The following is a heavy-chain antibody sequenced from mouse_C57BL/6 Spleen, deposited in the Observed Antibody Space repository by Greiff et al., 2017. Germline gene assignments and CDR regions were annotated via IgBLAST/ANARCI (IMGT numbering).Heavy chain of an antibody. V-gene: IGHV1-54*01. Sequence: VQLQQSGAELVRPGTSVKVSCKASGYAFTNYLIEWVKQRPGQGLEWIGEINPGGGGTNYNEKFKGKATLTADKSSSTAYMQLSRLTSEDAAVFFGARSESNWYFEVWGTGTTVTVSS. CDR2: INPGGGGT. CDR1: GYAFTNYL. CDR3: ARSESNWYFEV. D-gene: IGHD5-1*01. J-gene: IGHJ1*03.